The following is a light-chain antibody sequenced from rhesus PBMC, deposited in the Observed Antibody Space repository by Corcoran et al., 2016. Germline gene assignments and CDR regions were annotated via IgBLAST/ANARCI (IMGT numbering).Light chain of an antibody. CDR3: CSYTGSFTFYM. Sequence: QAALTQPRSVSGSPGQSVTISCTGTSSDIGGYNFVSWYQKHPGTAPKLLIYEVTKRPSGVSDRFSASKSGNKASLTISGLQAQDEADYHCCSYTGSFTFYMFGTGTRLTV. J-gene: IGLJ1*01. CDR1: SSDIGGYNF. CDR2: EVT. V-gene: IGLV2-32*01.